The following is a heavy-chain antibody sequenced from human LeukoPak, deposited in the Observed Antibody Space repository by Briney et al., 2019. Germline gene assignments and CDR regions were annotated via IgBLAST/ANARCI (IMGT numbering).Heavy chain of an antibody. Sequence: GGSLRLSCAASGFTFSSYSMNWVRQAPGKGLEWVSSISSSSSYIYYADSVKGRFTISRDNAKKSLHLQMNSLRAEDTAVYYCARDLSVGAKPDLGFDYWGQGTLVTVSS. D-gene: IGHD1-26*01. J-gene: IGHJ4*02. CDR2: ISSSSSYI. CDR1: GFTFSSYS. CDR3: ARDLSVGAKPDLGFDY. V-gene: IGHV3-21*01.